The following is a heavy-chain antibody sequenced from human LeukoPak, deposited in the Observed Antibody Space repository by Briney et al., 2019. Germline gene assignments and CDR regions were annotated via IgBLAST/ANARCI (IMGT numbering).Heavy chain of an antibody. Sequence: PSQTLSLTCTVSGGSISSGGYYWRWIRQHPGRGLEWIEYIYYSGSTYYNPSLKSRVTISVDKSKNQFSLKLSSVTAAGTAVYYCARDRAYSSSWPYYYYGMDVWGKGTTVTVSS. CDR3: ARDRAYSSSWPYYYYGMDV. CDR2: IYYSGST. CDR1: GGSISSGGYY. V-gene: IGHV4-31*03. D-gene: IGHD6-13*01. J-gene: IGHJ6*04.